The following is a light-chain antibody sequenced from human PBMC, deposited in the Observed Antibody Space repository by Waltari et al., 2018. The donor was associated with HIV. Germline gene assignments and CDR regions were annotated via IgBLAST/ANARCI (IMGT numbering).Light chain of an antibody. CDR1: NSDIGYYNY. CDR2: EVS. Sequence: QFALTQPASVSGSPGQSITVSCTGTNSDIGYYNYVSWYQQHPGKAPKLIIYEVSNRPSGVSNRFSGSKSGNTASLTISGLQAEDEADYFCSSPTNSATLSVLFGGGTKLTVL. V-gene: IGLV2-14*01. CDR3: SSPTNSATLSVL. J-gene: IGLJ3*02.